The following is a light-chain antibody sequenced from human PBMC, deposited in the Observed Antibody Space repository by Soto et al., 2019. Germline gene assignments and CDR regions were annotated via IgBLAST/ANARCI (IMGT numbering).Light chain of an antibody. CDR1: QDINSY. CDR2: AAS. J-gene: IGKJ4*01. Sequence: DVQMTQSPSSLSASVGDRVTITCRASQDINSYLAWYQQKPGNAPKSLIYAASSLQTGVRSRFSGSESGTDFTLTISNLQPEDSATYYCQQYNISPLTFGGGTKVEIK. V-gene: IGKV1D-16*01. CDR3: QQYNISPLT.